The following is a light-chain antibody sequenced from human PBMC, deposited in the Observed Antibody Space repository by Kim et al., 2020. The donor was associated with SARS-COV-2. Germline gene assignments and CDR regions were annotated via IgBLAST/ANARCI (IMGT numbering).Light chain of an antibody. CDR1: QSVSSSY. J-gene: IGKJ2*01. Sequence: SPGERATLSCRASQSVSSSYLAWYQQKPGQAPRLLIYGASSRATGIPDRFSGSGSGTDFTLTISRLEPEDFAVYYCQQSNDWPMYTFGQGTKLEI. CDR2: GAS. V-gene: IGKV3D-20*02. CDR3: QQSNDWPMYT.